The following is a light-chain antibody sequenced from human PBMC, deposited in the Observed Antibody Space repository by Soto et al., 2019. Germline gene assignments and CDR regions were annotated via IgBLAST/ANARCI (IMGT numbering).Light chain of an antibody. Sequence: QLVLTQPASVSGSPGQWITISCTGTSSDVGGYNYVSWYQQHPGKAPKLMIYDVTNRPSGVSYRFSGSKSGNTASLTISGLQAEDEADYYCSSYTTTSAVAFGGGTKLTVL. J-gene: IGLJ2*01. CDR3: SSYTTTSAVA. CDR2: DVT. CDR1: SSDVGGYNY. V-gene: IGLV2-14*03.